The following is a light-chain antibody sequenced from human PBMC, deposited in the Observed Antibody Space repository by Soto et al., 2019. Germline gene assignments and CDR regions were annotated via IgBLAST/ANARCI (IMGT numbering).Light chain of an antibody. CDR2: EAA. CDR3: QQSNNYPWT. Sequence: DIQMTQSPSTLSASVGDRVTITCRASQDIHNDLAWYQQKPGEAPKLLIFEAANLESRVPSRFSGSGTGIEVTHTISSLQPDDFATYYCQQSNNYPWTFGQGNRVEI. J-gene: IGKJ1*01. V-gene: IGKV1-5*03. CDR1: QDIHND.